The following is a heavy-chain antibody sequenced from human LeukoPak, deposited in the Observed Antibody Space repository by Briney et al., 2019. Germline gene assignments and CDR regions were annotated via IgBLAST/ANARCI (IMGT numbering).Heavy chain of an antibody. Sequence: SVKVSCKASGGTFSRFGISWVRQAPGQGLEWMGGIIPIFGTASYAQKFQGRVTITADESTSTAYMELSSLRSEDTAVYYCATDHLPYNSGWPGGRYYYYYYMDVWGKGPTVTVSS. CDR1: GGTFSRFG. CDR2: IIPIFGTA. V-gene: IGHV1-69*13. CDR3: ATDHLPYNSGWPGGRYYYYYYMDV. J-gene: IGHJ6*03. D-gene: IGHD6-19*01.